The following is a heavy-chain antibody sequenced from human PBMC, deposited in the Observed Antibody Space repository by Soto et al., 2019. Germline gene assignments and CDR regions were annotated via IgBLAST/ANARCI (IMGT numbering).Heavy chain of an antibody. CDR2: INSDGSST. D-gene: IGHD2-15*01. CDR3: ACGGSRLNFAS. CDR1: GFTFRSYW. V-gene: IGHV3-74*01. J-gene: IGHJ4*02. Sequence: GGSLRLSCAASGFTFRSYWMQWVRQAPGKGLVWVSWINSDGSSTSYADSVKGRFTISRDNAKNTLYLQMNSLRAEDTAVYYCACGGSRLNFASWAQRTLVTVSS.